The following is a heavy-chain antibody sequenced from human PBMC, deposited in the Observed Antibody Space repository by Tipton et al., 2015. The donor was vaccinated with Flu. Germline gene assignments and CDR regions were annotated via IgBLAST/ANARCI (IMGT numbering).Heavy chain of an antibody. CDR2: IYPSGTT. D-gene: IGHD3-10*02. Sequence: TLSLTCTVSGGSMSGYSWSWIRQPPGKRLELIGSIYPSGTTYYNPSLKSRVTISVDTSKSQFSLKLRSVTAADTAVYYCARLSYYDVDLKNFYFDYWGQGALVTVSS. V-gene: IGHV4-59*05. J-gene: IGHJ4*02. CDR1: GGSMSGYS. CDR3: ARLSYYDVDLKNFYFDY.